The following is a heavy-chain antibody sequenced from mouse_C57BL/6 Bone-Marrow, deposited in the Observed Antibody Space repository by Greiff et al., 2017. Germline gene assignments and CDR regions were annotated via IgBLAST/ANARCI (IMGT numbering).Heavy chain of an antibody. CDR2: IYPGDGDT. CDR1: GYAFSSSW. J-gene: IGHJ1*03. CDR3: ARSGIYYYGSSTGYCDV. D-gene: IGHD1-1*01. V-gene: IGHV1-82*01. Sequence: VQLQQSGPELVKPGASVKISCKASGYAFSSSWMNWVKQRPGKGLEWIGRIYPGDGDTNYNGKFKGKATLTADKSSSTAYMQLSSLTSEDSAVYFCARSGIYYYGSSTGYCDVWGTGTTVTVSS.